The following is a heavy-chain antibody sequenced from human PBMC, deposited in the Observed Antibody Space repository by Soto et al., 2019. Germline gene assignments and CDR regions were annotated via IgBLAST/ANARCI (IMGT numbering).Heavy chain of an antibody. Sequence: EVQVVESGGGLVQPGGSLRLSCVVSGFTFSRYWRHWVRQAPGKGLVCVSWINGDGSRTENADSVKGRVTISRDNVKNMAYLPLNSLRVEDTTGYDCARRTTRGQGTLVTVSS. D-gene: IGHD2-2*01. V-gene: IGHV3-74*01. CDR3: ARRTT. CDR2: INGDGSRT. J-gene: IGHJ4*02. CDR1: GFTFSRYW.